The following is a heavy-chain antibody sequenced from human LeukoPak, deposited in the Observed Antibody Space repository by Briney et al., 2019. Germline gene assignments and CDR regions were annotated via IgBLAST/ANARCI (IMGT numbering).Heavy chain of an antibody. Sequence: SVKVSYKASGGTFGSYAISWVRQAPGQGLEWMGGIIPIFGTANYAQKFQGRVTITADESTSTAYMELSSLRSEDTAVYYCARRRGYSYGTFDYWGQGTLVTVSS. CDR3: ARRRGYSYGTFDY. J-gene: IGHJ4*02. CDR2: IIPIFGTA. CDR1: GGTFGSYA. V-gene: IGHV1-69*13. D-gene: IGHD5-18*01.